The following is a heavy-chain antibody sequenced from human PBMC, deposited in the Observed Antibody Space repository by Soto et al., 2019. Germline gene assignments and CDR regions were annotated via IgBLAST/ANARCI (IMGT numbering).Heavy chain of an antibody. CDR1: GGSITSSSYY. Sequence: SETLSLTCTVSGGSITSSSYYWGWIRQPPGKGLEWIGSIYYSGSTYYNPSLKSRVTISVDTSKNQFSLKLSSVTAADTAVYYCATQEVGGTYVYTFAPWGQGTLVTVS. D-gene: IGHD1-26*01. J-gene: IGHJ5*02. V-gene: IGHV4-39*01. CDR3: ATQEVGGTYVYTFAP. CDR2: IYYSGST.